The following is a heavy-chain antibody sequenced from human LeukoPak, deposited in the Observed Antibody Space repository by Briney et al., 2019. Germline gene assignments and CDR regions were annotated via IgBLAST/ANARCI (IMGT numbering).Heavy chain of an antibody. V-gene: IGHV3-48*03. Sequence: GGSLRLSCAASGFSFSRYEMNWVRPAPGKGLEWVSYITSSGSTTYYADSVKGRFTISRDNAKNSLYLQMNSLRAEDTAVYYCTKVFYGGNSRDGFDIWGQGTMVTVSS. CDR2: ITSSGSTT. D-gene: IGHD4-23*01. J-gene: IGHJ3*02. CDR3: TKVFYGGNSRDGFDI. CDR1: GFSFSRYE.